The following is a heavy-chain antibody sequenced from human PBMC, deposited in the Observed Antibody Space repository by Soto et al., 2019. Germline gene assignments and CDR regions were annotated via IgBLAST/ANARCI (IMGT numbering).Heavy chain of an antibody. J-gene: IGHJ6*03. D-gene: IGHD1-1*01. V-gene: IGHV4-59*08. CDR1: GGSISSYY. CDR3: ATGSHLKREHYYYYYMDV. Sequence: SETLSLTCTVSGGSISSYYWSWIRQPPGKGLEWIGYIYYSGSTNYNPSLKSRVTISVDTSKNQFSLKLSSVTAADTAVYYCATGSHLKREHYYYYYMDVWGKGTTVTVSS. CDR2: IYYSGST.